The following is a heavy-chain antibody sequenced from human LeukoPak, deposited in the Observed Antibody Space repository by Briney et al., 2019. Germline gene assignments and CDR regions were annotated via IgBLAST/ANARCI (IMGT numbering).Heavy chain of an antibody. D-gene: IGHD6-13*01. CDR2: ISGSGGST. CDR3: VREASGGTKGVSGTFDI. V-gene: IGHV3-23*01. J-gene: IGHJ3*02. Sequence: PSETLSLTCTVSGGSISSSSYYWGWIRQPPGKGLEWVSAISGSGGSTYYADSVKGRFTISRDNSKNTLYLQMNSLRAEDTAVYHCVREASGGTKGVSGTFDIWGQGTMVTVSS. CDR1: GGSISSSSYY.